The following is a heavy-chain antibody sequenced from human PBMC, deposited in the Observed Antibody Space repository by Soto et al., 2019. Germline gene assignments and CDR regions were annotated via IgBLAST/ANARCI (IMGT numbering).Heavy chain of an antibody. J-gene: IGHJ6*03. CDR1: GFTFSGYY. CDR3: ARHSSSGLAYYYYMDV. Sequence: GGSLRLSCAASGFTFSGYYMSWIRQAPGKGLEWVSYISSSGSTIYYADSVKGRFTISRDNAKNSLYLQMNSLRAEDTAVYYCARHSSSGLAYYYYMDVWGKGTTVTVS. D-gene: IGHD6-13*01. CDR2: ISSSGSTI. V-gene: IGHV3-11*01.